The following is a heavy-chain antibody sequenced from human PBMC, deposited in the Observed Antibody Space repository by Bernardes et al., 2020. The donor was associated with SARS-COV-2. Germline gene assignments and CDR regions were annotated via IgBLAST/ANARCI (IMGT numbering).Heavy chain of an antibody. CDR2: IRYDGSYK. CDR3: ASDMGRVVPAAILLTYYYYGMDV. CDR1: GFTFSSYG. D-gene: IGHD2-2*02. Sequence: GGSLRLSCAASGFTFSSYGMHWVRQAPGKGLEWVSLIRYDGSYKYYADSVKCRFTISRDNSKNTLYLQMSSMRAEDTAVYYCASDMGRVVPAAILLTYYYYGMDVWGQGTTVTVSS. J-gene: IGHJ6*02. V-gene: IGHV3-33*01.